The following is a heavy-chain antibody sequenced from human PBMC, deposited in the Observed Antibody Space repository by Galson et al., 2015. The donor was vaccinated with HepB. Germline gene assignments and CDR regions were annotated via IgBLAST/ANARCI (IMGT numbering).Heavy chain of an antibody. V-gene: IGHV4-59*01. Sequence: SETLSLTCTVSGASISSYYWSWIRQPPGKGLEWIGYIYYTGSTYYSPSLKSRVTISVDTSKNQFSLKLSSVTAADTAVYYCATLQDYTANLGDYWGQGTLVTVSS. CDR3: ATLQDYTANLGDY. J-gene: IGHJ4*02. CDR1: GASISSYY. D-gene: IGHD2-21*02. CDR2: IYYTGST.